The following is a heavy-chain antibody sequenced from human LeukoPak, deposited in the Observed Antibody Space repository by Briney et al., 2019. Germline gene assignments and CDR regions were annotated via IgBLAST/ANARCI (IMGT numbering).Heavy chain of an antibody. CDR1: GYTFTSYD. D-gene: IGHD3-16*01. CDR2: MNPNNGNT. Sequence: ASVKVSCKASGYTFTSYDINWVRQAPGLGLEWMAAMNPNNGNTAYARKFQGRVTMTRNTSIGTAYLELSALRSEDTAVYYCARLHWESGGIYFYYYMDVWGKGTTVTVSS. CDR3: ARLHWESGGIYFYYYMDV. V-gene: IGHV1-8*01. J-gene: IGHJ6*03.